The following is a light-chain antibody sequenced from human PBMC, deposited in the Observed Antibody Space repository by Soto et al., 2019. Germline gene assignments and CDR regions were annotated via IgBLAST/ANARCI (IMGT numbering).Light chain of an antibody. CDR1: SSNIGSNY. CDR3: AAWDDSLSGYV. CDR2: RNN. V-gene: IGLV1-47*01. J-gene: IGLJ1*01. Sequence: QSSLIQQPSESVTPRAAVSIYCSGSSSNIGSNYVYWYQQLPGTAPKLLIYRNNQRPSGVPDRFSGSKSGTSASLAISGLRSEDEADYYCAAWDDSLSGYVFGTGT.